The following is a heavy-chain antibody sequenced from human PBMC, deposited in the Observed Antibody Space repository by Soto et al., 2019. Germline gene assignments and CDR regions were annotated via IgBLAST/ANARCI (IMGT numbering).Heavy chain of an antibody. D-gene: IGHD3-22*01. CDR3: AKELEEGYYDSSGYAVDY. J-gene: IGHJ4*02. CDR1: GFTFSSYG. V-gene: IGHV3-30*18. CDR2: ISYDGSNK. Sequence: GGSLRLSCAASGFTFSSYGMHWVRQAPGKGLEWVAVISYDGSNKYYADSVKGRFTISRDNSKNTLYLQMNSLRAEDTAVYYCAKELEEGYYDSSGYAVDYWGQGTLVTVSS.